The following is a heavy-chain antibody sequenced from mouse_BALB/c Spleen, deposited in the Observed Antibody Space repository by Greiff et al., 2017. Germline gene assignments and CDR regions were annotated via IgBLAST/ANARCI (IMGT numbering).Heavy chain of an antibody. CDR1: GYTFTSYT. Sequence: VKLVESGAELARPGASVKMSCKASGYTFTSYTMHWVKQRPGQGLEWIGYINPSSGYTNYNQKFKDKATLTADKSSSTAYMQLSSLTSEDSAVYYCARDDYDVAYWGQGTLVTVSA. D-gene: IGHD2-4*01. CDR2: INPSSGYT. V-gene: IGHV1-4*01. J-gene: IGHJ3*01. CDR3: ARDDYDVAY.